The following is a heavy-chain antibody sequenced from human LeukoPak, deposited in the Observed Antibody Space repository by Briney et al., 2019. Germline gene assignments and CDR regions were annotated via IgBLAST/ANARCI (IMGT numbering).Heavy chain of an antibody. V-gene: IGHV4-59*12. Sequence: SETLSLTCTVSGGSISSYYWNWIRQPPGKGLEWIGYIYYSGRTNYNPSLKSRVTISVDTSKKQFSLKLSSVTAADTAVYYCARGVDYYGVWGQGTLVTVSS. CDR3: ARGVDYYGV. J-gene: IGHJ4*02. CDR1: GGSISSYY. CDR2: IYYSGRT. D-gene: IGHD3-10*01.